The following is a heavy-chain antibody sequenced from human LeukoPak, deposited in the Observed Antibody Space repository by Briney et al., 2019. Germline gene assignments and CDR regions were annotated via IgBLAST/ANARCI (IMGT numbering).Heavy chain of an antibody. Sequence: SETLSLTCTVSGGSISTYYWSWIRQPPGKGLEWIGYIYYSGYTDYNPSLKSRVTMSVDTSKNQFSLKLTSVTAADTAVYYCATLQSSGYDYSDYWGQGIVVTVSS. V-gene: IGHV4-59*08. CDR2: IYYSGYT. CDR3: ATLQSSGYDYSDY. CDR1: GGSISTYY. J-gene: IGHJ4*02. D-gene: IGHD3-22*01.